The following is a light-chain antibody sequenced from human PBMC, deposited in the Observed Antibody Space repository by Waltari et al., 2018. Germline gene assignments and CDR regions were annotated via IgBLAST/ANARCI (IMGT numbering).Light chain of an antibody. Sequence: QSVLTQPPSVSEAPRQRVIISCSGSSSNIGHNAVNWYQQFPGKAPRLLIYQDDLLSSGVSDRFSASKSGTSASLAISGLQSEDEADYYCAAWDDSLSGWVFGGGTKLTVL. CDR3: AAWDDSLSGWV. V-gene: IGLV1-36*01. J-gene: IGLJ3*02. CDR1: SSNIGHNA. CDR2: QDD.